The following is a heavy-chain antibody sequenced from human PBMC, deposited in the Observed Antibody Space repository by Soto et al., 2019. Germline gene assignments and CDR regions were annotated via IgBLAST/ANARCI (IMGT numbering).Heavy chain of an antibody. CDR1: GGTFSSYT. V-gene: IGHV1-69*02. CDR3: ARGEPHPIAARPIPNAYYYDYVDV. J-gene: IGHJ6*03. D-gene: IGHD6-6*01. Sequence: QVQLVQSGAEVKKPGSSVKVSCKASGGTFSSYTISWVRQAPGQGLEWMGRIIPILGIANYAQKFQGRVTITADKSPSTAYMELSSLRSEDTAVYYCARGEPHPIAARPIPNAYYYDYVDVWGKGRTVTVSS. CDR2: IIPILGIA.